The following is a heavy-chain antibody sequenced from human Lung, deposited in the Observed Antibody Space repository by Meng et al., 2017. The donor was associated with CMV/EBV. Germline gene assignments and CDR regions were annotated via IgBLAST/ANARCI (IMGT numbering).Heavy chain of an antibody. V-gene: IGHV3-21*01. CDR3: ARGGGRAGTPCSYYYGMDV. CDR2: ISNSSNI. Sequence: ESXKIXCAASGFTFSSYSMNWVRQAPGKGLEWVSSISNSSNIYYADSVKGRFTISRDNAKNPLYLQMNSLSAEDTAVYYCARGGGRAGTPCSYYYGMDVWXQGTXVTVSS. D-gene: IGHD1/OR15-1a*01. J-gene: IGHJ6*02. CDR1: GFTFSSYS.